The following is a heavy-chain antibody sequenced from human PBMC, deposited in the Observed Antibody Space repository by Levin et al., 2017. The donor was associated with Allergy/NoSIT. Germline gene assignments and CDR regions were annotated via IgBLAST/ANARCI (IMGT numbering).Heavy chain of an antibody. D-gene: IGHD6-13*01. CDR1: GYTFTSHG. CDR3: ARDDSSTWYGGIDS. CDR2: INTGNGNT. Sequence: ASVKVSCKASGYTFTSHGMHWVRQTPGQRLEWMGWINTGNGNTQYSQKFQGRVTIGRDTFASTAYMELSYLTSEDTAVYYCARDDSSTWYGGIDSWGQGTLVTVAS. J-gene: IGHJ4*02. V-gene: IGHV1-3*04.